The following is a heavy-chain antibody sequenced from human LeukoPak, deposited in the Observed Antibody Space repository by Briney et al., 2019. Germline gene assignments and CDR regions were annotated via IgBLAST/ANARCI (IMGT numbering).Heavy chain of an antibody. V-gene: IGHV3-20*04. CDR2: INWNGGST. CDR1: GFRFDDHG. J-gene: IGHJ4*02. Sequence: GGSLRLSCAASGFRFDDHGMSCVRQAPGKGLECVSGINWNGGSTGYGDSVSGRFTISRDHAKNSLYLQMNSLRAEDTALYYCAGGDRNGWYFDYWGQGILVTVSS. CDR3: AGGDRNGWYFDY. D-gene: IGHD6-19*01.